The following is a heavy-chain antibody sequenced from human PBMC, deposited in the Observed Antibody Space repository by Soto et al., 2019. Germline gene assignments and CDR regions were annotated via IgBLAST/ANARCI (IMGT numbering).Heavy chain of an antibody. D-gene: IGHD3-10*01. J-gene: IGHJ4*02. CDR3: ARGYSGSGRAY. V-gene: IGHV3-74*01. Sequence: EVQLEESGGGLVQPGGSLRLSCAASGFTFSNFWMYWVRQAPGKGLVWVSRIAGEGSTTYADSVKGRFTISRDNAKDTLYLHMNSLRVEDTAVYYCARGYSGSGRAYWGQGTLVTVSS. CDR1: GFTFSNFW. CDR2: IAGEGST.